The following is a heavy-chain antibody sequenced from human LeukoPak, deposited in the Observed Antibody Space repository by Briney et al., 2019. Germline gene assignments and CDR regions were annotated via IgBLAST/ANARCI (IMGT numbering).Heavy chain of an antibody. CDR2: IYYSGST. Sequence: SSETLSLTRTVSGGSISSSSYYWGWIRQPPRKGLEWIGSIYYSGSTYYNPSLKSRVTIAVDTSKNQFSLKLSSVTAADTAVYYCAKGHEYYDILTGYSPFDYWGQGTLVTVSS. V-gene: IGHV4-39*01. CDR1: GGSISSSSYY. J-gene: IGHJ4*02. D-gene: IGHD3-9*01. CDR3: AKGHEYYDILTGYSPFDY.